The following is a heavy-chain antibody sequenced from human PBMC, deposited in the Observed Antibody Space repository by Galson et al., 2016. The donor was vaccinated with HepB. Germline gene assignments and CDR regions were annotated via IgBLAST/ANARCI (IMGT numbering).Heavy chain of an antibody. Sequence: TLSLTCTVSGGSVSSGSYYWSWIRQPAGKGLEWIGRIYTTGSTIYNPSLKSRVTISIDTSKNQFSLQLSSVTAAETAVYYCARIAVATTGLMAYVDYWGQGTLVTVSS. V-gene: IGHV4-61*02. J-gene: IGHJ4*02. CDR1: GGSVSSGSYY. CDR2: IYTTGST. CDR3: ARIAVATTGLMAYVDY. D-gene: IGHD6-19*01.